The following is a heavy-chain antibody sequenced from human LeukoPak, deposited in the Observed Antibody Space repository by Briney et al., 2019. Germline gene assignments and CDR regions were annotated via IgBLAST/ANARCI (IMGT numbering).Heavy chain of an antibody. CDR3: ARDPPSEQWPPLQYFQH. CDR2: ISYDGSNK. CDR1: GFTFSSYA. Sequence: PGRSLRLSCAASGFTFSSYAMHWVRQAPGKGLEWVAVISYDGSNKYYADSVKGRFTISRDNSKNTLYLRMNSLRAEDTAVYYCARDPPSEQWPPLQYFQHWGQGTLATVSS. V-gene: IGHV3-30-3*01. J-gene: IGHJ1*01. D-gene: IGHD6-19*01.